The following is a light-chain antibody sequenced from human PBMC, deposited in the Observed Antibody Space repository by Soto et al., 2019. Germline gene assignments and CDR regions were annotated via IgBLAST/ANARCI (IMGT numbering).Light chain of an antibody. CDR2: EVT. CDR3: SSYTSSSTLVV. V-gene: IGLV2-14*01. Sequence: QSALTQPASVSGSPGQSITISCTGTSSDVGGYNYVSWFQQSPGKAPKVMIYEVTNRPSGVSNRFSGSKSGNTASLTISGLQAEDEADYYCSSYTSSSTLVVFGGGTKLTVL. J-gene: IGLJ2*01. CDR1: SSDVGGYNY.